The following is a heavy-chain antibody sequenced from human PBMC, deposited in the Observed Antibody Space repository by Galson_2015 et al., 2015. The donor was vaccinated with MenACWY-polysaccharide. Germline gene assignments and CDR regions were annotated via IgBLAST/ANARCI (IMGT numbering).Heavy chain of an antibody. Sequence: SLRLSCAGSGFTFNSYVMSWVRQAPGKGLERVSGMSGSSNTTYNADSVKGRFTISRDSSKNTLYLQMDSLRAEDTAIYYCAKARTGGSYYAFDAFDIWGQGTMVTVSS. CDR2: MSGSSNTT. D-gene: IGHD1-26*01. CDR1: GFTFNSYV. CDR3: AKARTGGSYYAFDAFDI. J-gene: IGHJ3*02. V-gene: IGHV3-23*01.